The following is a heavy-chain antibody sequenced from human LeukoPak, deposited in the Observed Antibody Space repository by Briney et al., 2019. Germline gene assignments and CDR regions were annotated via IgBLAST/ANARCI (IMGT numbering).Heavy chain of an antibody. CDR1: GYTFTGYY. CDR3: ARDNAVEMGTQGNYCYYMDV. J-gene: IGHJ6*03. D-gene: IGHD5-24*01. V-gene: IGHV1-2*02. Sequence: ASVKVSCKASGYTFTGYYMHCVRQAPGQGLEWMGWINPNSGGTNYAQKFQGRVTMTRDTSISTAYMELSRLRSDDTAVYYGARDNAVEMGTQGNYCYYMDVWVKGTTVTVSS. CDR2: INPNSGGT.